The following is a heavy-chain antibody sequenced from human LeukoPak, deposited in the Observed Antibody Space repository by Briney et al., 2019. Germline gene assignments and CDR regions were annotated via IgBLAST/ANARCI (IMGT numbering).Heavy chain of an antibody. J-gene: IGHJ4*02. Sequence: SETLSLTCTVSGGSISSYYWSWIRQPPGKGLEWIGYIYYSGSTNYNPSLKSRVTISVDTSKNQFSLKLSSVTAADTAVYYCARFSSRYKGYCSGGSCPGKYYFDYWGQGTLVTVSS. CDR3: ARFSSRYKGYCSGGSCPGKYYFDY. CDR1: GGSISSYY. CDR2: IYYSGST. V-gene: IGHV4-59*08. D-gene: IGHD2-15*01.